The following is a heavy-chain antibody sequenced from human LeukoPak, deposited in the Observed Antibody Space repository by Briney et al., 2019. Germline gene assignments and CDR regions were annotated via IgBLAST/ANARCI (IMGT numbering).Heavy chain of an antibody. CDR3: ARGELGATRSAFDI. CDR2: ISPGSSTI. CDR1: GFPFNSYS. J-gene: IGHJ3*02. D-gene: IGHD1-26*01. V-gene: IGHV3-48*01. Sequence: GGSLRLSCAASGFPFNSYSMNWVRQAPGKRLEWVSYISPGSSTIYYADSVKGRFTISRDNAKNSLYLQMNSLRSEDTAVYFCARGELGATRSAFDIWGQGTLVTLSS.